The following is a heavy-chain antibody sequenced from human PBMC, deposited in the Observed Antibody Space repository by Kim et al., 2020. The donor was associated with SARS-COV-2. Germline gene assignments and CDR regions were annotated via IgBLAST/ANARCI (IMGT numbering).Heavy chain of an antibody. Sequence: YAQTFQGRVTMTRNTSISTAYMELSSLRSEDTAVYYCARVGSGSYSPLDYWGQGTLVTVSS. CDR3: ARVGSGSYSPLDY. J-gene: IGHJ4*02. V-gene: IGHV1-8*01. D-gene: IGHD3-10*01.